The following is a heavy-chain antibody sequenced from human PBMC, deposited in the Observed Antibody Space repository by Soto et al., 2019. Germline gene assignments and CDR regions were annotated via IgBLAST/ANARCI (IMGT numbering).Heavy chain of an antibody. CDR2: ISSSGGST. J-gene: IGHJ4*02. D-gene: IGHD6-13*01. Sequence: GGSLRLSCAASGFTFNSYAMSWVRRAPGTGLEWVSGISSSGGSTNYADSVKGRITISRDNSKNTLYLQMNSLRAEDTAVYYCAKDRSSSSWYYLDYWGQGTLVTVSS. CDR3: AKDRSSSSWYYLDY. CDR1: GFTFNSYA. V-gene: IGHV3-23*01.